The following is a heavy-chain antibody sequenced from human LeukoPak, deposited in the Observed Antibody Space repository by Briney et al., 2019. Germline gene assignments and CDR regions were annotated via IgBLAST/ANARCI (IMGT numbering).Heavy chain of an antibody. CDR2: ISSSSTI. J-gene: IGHJ6*03. CDR3: ARDRRYSGYDFSYYYYMDV. CDR1: GFTFSSYS. D-gene: IGHD5-12*01. V-gene: IGHV3-48*01. Sequence: GGSLRLSCAASGFTFSSYSMNWVRQAPGKGLERVSYISSSSTIYYADSVKGRFTISRDNAKNSLYLQMNSLRAEDTAVYYCARDRRYSGYDFSYYYYMDVWGKGTTVTISS.